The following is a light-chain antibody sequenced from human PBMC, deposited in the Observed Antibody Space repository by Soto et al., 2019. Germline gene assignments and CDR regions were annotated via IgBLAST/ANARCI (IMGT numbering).Light chain of an antibody. J-gene: IGLJ2*01. V-gene: IGLV1-44*01. CDR2: SNN. CDR1: SSNIGSNT. CDR3: AAWDDSLSGVV. Sequence: QLVLTQPPSSSGTPGQRVTISCSGSSSNIGSNTVHWYQQLPGTAPKLLIYSNNQRPSGVPDRFSGSKSGTSASQAISGLQSEDEADYYCAAWDDSLSGVVFGGGTQLTVL.